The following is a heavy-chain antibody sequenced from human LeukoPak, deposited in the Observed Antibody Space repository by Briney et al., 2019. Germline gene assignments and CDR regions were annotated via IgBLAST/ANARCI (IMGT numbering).Heavy chain of an antibody. CDR2: ISPNSGGT. J-gene: IGHJ4*02. CDR3: ARDVDYYFDY. Sequence: ASVKVSCKASGYTFTGYDIHWVRQAPGQGLEWMGWISPNSGGTNYAQKFQGRVTMTRDTSITTAYMELSRVRSDDTAVYYCARDVDYYFDYWGQGTLVTVSS. CDR1: GYTFTGYD. V-gene: IGHV1-2*02.